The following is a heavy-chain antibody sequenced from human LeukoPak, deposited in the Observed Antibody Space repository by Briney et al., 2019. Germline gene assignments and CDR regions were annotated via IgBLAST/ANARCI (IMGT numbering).Heavy chain of an antibody. Sequence: GGSLRLSCAASGFTFSSYSMNWVRQAPGKGLEWVSYISSSSTIYYADSVKGRFTISRDNAKNSLYLQMNSLRAEDTAVYYCARDYAPTSTDYFDYWGQGTLVTVSS. CDR3: ARDYAPTSTDYFDY. J-gene: IGHJ4*02. V-gene: IGHV3-48*04. CDR1: GFTFSSYS. D-gene: IGHD1-1*01. CDR2: ISSSSTI.